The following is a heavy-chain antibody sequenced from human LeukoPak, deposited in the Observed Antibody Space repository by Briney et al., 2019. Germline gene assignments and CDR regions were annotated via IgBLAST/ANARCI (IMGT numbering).Heavy chain of an antibody. CDR2: INHSGST. CDR1: GGSFSPYY. CDR3: ARGGFYCGGDCYVDY. V-gene: IGHV4-34*01. D-gene: IGHD2-21*02. Sequence: PSGTLSLTCAVYGGSFSPYYWSWIRQPPGKGLEWIGEINHSGSTNYSPSLKSRVTISVDTSKNQFSLRLSSVTAADTAVYYCARGGFYCGGDCYVDYWGQGTLVTVSS. J-gene: IGHJ4*02.